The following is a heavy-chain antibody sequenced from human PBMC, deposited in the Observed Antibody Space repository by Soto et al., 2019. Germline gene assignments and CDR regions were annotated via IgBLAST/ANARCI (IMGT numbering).Heavy chain of an antibody. Sequence: QVQLVQSEGELRQPGASVTVSCRASGYTFTSYGIIWVRQAPGPGLEWMGYISPNSGATTYAQNLQGRLTLTTDTSKSTAYKELRSLSSDNTAIYYCVSEMCTRRGPHNFFDSWGLGALVTDSS. CDR1: GYTFTSYG. D-gene: IGHD2-8*01. V-gene: IGHV1-18*01. J-gene: IGHJ4*02. CDR2: ISPNSGAT. CDR3: VSEMCTRRGPHNFFDS.